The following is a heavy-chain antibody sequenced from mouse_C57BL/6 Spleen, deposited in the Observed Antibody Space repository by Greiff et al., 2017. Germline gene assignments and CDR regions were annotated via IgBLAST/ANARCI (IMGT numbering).Heavy chain of an antibody. CDR3: ARSDYYGSSSWFAY. V-gene: IGHV14-2*01. CDR2: IDPEDGDT. J-gene: IGHJ3*01. CDR1: GFNIKDYY. D-gene: IGHD1-1*01. Sequence: EVQRVESGAELVKPGASVKLSCTASGFNIKDYYMHWVQQRTEQGLAWIGRIDPEDGDTKYAPKFQGKATITADTSSNTAYLPRSSLTSEDTAVYYGARSDYYGSSSWFAYGGQGTLVTVSA.